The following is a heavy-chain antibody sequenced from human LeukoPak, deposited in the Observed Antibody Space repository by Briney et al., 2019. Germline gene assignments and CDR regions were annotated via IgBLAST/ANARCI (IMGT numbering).Heavy chain of an antibody. CDR3: ARDREGIVVVPATYYYYYMDV. Sequence: SETLSLTCTVSGGSISSGTYYWSWVRQPAGKGLEWIGRIYSSGFTNYNPSLKSRVTISIDTSKNQFSLKLSTVTAADTAVYYCARDREGIVVVPATYYYYYMDVWGKGTTVTVSS. CDR1: GGSISSGTYY. J-gene: IGHJ6*03. V-gene: IGHV4-61*02. D-gene: IGHD2-2*01. CDR2: IYSSGFT.